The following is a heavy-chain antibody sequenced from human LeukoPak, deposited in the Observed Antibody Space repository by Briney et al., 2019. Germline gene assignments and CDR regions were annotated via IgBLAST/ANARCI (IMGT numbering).Heavy chain of an antibody. J-gene: IGHJ4*02. CDR1: GYTFTSYD. Sequence: ASVKVSCKASGYTFTSYDINWVRQATGQGLEWMGWISAYNGNTNYAQKLQGRVTMTTDTSTSTAYMELRSLRSDDTAVYYCARNSAYSYGFDYWGQGTLVTVSS. CDR2: ISAYNGNT. D-gene: IGHD5-18*01. CDR3: ARNSAYSYGFDY. V-gene: IGHV1-18*01.